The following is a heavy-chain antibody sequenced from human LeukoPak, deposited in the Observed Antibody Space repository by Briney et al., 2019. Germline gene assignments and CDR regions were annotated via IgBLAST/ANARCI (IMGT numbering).Heavy chain of an antibody. J-gene: IGHJ4*02. Sequence: PSETLSLTCAVYGGSFSGYYWSWIRQPPGKGLEWIGEINHSGSTNYNPSLKSRVTISVDTSKNQFSLKLSSVTAADTAVYYCARCGYYSSYFDYWGQGTLVTVSS. CDR2: INHSGST. CDR1: GGSFSGYY. V-gene: IGHV4-34*01. D-gene: IGHD3-22*01. CDR3: ARCGYYSSYFDY.